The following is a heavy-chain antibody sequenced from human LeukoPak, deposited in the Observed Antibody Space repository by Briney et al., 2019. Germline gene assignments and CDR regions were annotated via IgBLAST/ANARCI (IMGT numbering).Heavy chain of an antibody. V-gene: IGHV4-4*02. CDR1: GGSXSSPVW. CDR3: ARYLYYYLDV. CDR2: IYHSGST. Sequence: TLSXTCAVSGGSXSSPVWWSWVRQSPGEGLEWIGEIYHSGSTNYSPSLKSRVTVSMDKSKNQFSLKVNSVTAADTAIYYCARYLYYYLDVWGTGTTVTVSS. J-gene: IGHJ6*03.